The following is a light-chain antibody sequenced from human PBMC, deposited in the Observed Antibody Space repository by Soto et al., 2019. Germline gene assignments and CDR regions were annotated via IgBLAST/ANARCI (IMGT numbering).Light chain of an antibody. CDR3: LQDNSYPRT. Sequence: DIQLTQSPSFLSASVGDRVTITCRASQGISTYLAWYQQEPGKAPKLLIYAASTLQSGVPSRFGGSGSGTEFTLTISSLQPEDFATYYCLQDNSYPRTFGQGTKVEIK. CDR2: AAS. V-gene: IGKV1-9*01. J-gene: IGKJ1*01. CDR1: QGISTY.